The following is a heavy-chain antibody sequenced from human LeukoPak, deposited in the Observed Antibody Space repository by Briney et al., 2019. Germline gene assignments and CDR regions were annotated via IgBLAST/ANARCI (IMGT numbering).Heavy chain of an antibody. J-gene: IGHJ4*02. CDR3: ASYKNYYGSGTHFDY. V-gene: IGHV1-69*05. Sequence: SVKVSCKASGGTFSSYAISWVRQAPGQGLEWMGRIIPIFGTANYAQKFQGRVTITTDESTSTAYMELSSLRSEDTTVYYCASYKNYYGSGTHFDYWGQGTLVTVSS. CDR1: GGTFSSYA. CDR2: IIPIFGTA. D-gene: IGHD3-10*01.